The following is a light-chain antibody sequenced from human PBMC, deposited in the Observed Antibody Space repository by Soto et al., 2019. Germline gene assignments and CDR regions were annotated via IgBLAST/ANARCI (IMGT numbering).Light chain of an antibody. J-gene: IGKJ1*01. V-gene: IGKV3-20*01. Sequence: EVVLTQSPGTLSLSPGERATLSCRASQSISQSLAWYQQRPGQSPRLLIYDASRRATGIPDRFTGSVFGTDFTLTISRLAPEDLAVYYCQQYGGSPRTFGQGTKVELK. CDR1: QSISQS. CDR2: DAS. CDR3: QQYGGSPRT.